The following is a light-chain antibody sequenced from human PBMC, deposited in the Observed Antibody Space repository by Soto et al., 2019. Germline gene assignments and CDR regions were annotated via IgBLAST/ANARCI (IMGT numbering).Light chain of an antibody. CDR2: DAS. V-gene: IGKV3-11*01. Sequence: EVVVTQSPVTLALSPGERATLSYRTSQSVDIYVAWYQQKPGQAPRLLIYDASNRAPGIPARFSGSGSGTDFTLTISSLEPEDFAVYYCQQRKYWPPLTFGGGTKVEIK. CDR3: QQRKYWPPLT. CDR1: QSVDIY. J-gene: IGKJ4*01.